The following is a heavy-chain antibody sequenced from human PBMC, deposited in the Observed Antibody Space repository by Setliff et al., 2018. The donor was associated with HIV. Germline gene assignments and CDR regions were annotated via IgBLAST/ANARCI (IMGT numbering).Heavy chain of an antibody. D-gene: IGHD3-10*01. V-gene: IGHV4-39*01. CDR3: ASRLPLSSGSAFAY. CDR1: GGSISTSSHS. Sequence: SETLSLTCTVSGGSISTSSHSWGWIRQSPGKGLEWVGHINHSRSTFYNPSLKNRVTMSIDTSKKQFALKLTSVTTADTSVYFWASRLPLSSGSAFAYWGQGTLVTVSS. CDR2: INHSRST. J-gene: IGHJ4*02.